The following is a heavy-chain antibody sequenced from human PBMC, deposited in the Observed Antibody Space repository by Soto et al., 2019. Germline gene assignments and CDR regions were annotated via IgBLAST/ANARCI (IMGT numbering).Heavy chain of an antibody. CDR3: ARGALRPSIVVVVAATRRGFDY. D-gene: IGHD2-15*01. Sequence: QVQLQQWGAGLLKPSETLSLTCAVYGGSFSGYYWSWIRQPPGKGLEWIGEINHSGSTNYNPSLKSRVTISVDTSKNQFSLKLSSVTAADTAVYYCARGALRPSIVVVVAATRRGFDYWGQGTLVTVSS. CDR2: INHSGST. CDR1: GGSFSGYY. V-gene: IGHV4-34*01. J-gene: IGHJ4*02.